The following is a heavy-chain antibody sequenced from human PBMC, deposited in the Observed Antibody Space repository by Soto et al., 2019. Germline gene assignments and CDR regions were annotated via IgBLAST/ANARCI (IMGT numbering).Heavy chain of an antibody. D-gene: IGHD3-10*01. Sequence: QVQLVESGGGVVQPGRSLRLSCTVSGFTFSNNDMQWVRQAPGKGLEWVAGISYDGSKEYYGDSVKGRFIISRDNSKDTLHLQMNSLRVEDAAVYFCVRDASRFALFYFDYWGQGTLVTVSS. CDR1: GFTFSNND. J-gene: IGHJ4*02. CDR3: VRDASRFALFYFDY. CDR2: ISYDGSKE. V-gene: IGHV3-33*01.